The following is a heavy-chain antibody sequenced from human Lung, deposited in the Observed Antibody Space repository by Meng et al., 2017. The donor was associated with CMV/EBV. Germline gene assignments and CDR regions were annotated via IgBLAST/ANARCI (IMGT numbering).Heavy chain of an antibody. CDR3: ARAWVLVTPVGGPPGVAPVVDHYVMDV. CDR2: VNPNSGNT. V-gene: IGHV1-8*01. CDR1: GYTFTNYD. Sequence: ASVXVSXKASGYTFTNYDINWVRQATGHGPEWMGWVNPNSGNTGYAQRFQGRVTMTRDTSTRTAYMELSSLRSDDTAVYYCARAWVLVTPVGGPPGVAPVVDHYVMDVXGRGXTVTVSS. D-gene: IGHD6-13*01. J-gene: IGHJ6*02.